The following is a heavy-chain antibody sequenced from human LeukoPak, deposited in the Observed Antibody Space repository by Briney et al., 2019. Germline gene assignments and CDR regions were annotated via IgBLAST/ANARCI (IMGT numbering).Heavy chain of an antibody. CDR1: GFTFSSYA. V-gene: IGHV3-23*01. CDR2: MSGSGGST. D-gene: IGHD3-22*01. CDR3: AKDGGPYYYDRSGYYDY. Sequence: PGGSLRLSCAASGFTFSSYAMSWVRQAPGKGLEWVSPMSGSGGSTYYADSVKGRFTISRDNSKNTLYLQMNSLRAEDTAVYYCAKDGGPYYYDRSGYYDYWGQGTLVTVSS. J-gene: IGHJ4*02.